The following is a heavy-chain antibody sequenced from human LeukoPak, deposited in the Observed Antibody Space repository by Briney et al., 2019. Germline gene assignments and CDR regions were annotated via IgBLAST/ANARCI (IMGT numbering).Heavy chain of an antibody. CDR3: ARRYSSGWYEGFDY. CDR1: GGSISSYY. Sequence: SETLSLTCTVSGGSISSYYWSWIRQPPGKGLEWIGFIYYSGSTNYNPSLKSRVTISVDPSKNQFSLKLSSVTAADTAVYYCARRYSSGWYEGFDYWGQGTLVTVSS. CDR2: IYYSGST. V-gene: IGHV4-59*08. J-gene: IGHJ4*02. D-gene: IGHD6-19*01.